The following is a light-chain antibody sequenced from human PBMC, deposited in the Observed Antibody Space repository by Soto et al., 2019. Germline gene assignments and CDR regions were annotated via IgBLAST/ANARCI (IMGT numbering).Light chain of an antibody. CDR2: DVT. CDR3: CSYAGSYTYV. V-gene: IGLV2-11*01. CDR1: SSDVGGYTY. Sequence: QSALTQPRSVSWSPGQSVTISCTGTSSDVGGYTYVSWYQQHPGKAPKLIIYDVTERPSGVPARFSGSKSGNTASLTISGLQAEDEADYYCCSYAGSYTYVFGTGTKLTVL. J-gene: IGLJ1*01.